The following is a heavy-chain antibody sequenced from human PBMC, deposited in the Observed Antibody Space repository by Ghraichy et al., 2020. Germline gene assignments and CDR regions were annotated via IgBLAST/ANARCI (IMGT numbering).Heavy chain of an antibody. CDR3: AKDSVEVGATTLDY. Sequence: GESLNISCAASGFTFSSYGMHWVRQAPGKGLEWVAFIRYDGSNKYYADSVKGRFTISRDNSKNTLYLQMNSLRAEDTAVYYCAKDSVEVGATTLDYWGQGTLVTVSS. CDR1: GFTFSSYG. V-gene: IGHV3-30*02. J-gene: IGHJ4*02. CDR2: IRYDGSNK. D-gene: IGHD1-26*01.